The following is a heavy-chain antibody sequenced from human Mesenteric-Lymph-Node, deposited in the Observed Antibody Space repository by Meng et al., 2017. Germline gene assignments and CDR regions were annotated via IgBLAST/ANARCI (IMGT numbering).Heavy chain of an antibody. V-gene: IGHV1-46*01. J-gene: IGHJ3*02. CDR1: EYSFSNYY. Sequence: ASVKVSCKSSEYSFSNYYLHWMRQAPGQGLEWLGVSNPGGGSTNYAQKFQGRVTITADKSMSTAYMELSSLRSEDTAVYYCASTSSVLLGDHDAFDIWGQGTMVTVSS. D-gene: IGHD1-26*01. CDR3: ASTSSVLLGDHDAFDI. CDR2: SNPGGGST.